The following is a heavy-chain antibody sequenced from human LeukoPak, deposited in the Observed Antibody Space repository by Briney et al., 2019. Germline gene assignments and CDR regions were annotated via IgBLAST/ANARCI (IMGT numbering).Heavy chain of an antibody. CDR1: GGTFSSYA. CDR3: ARASPRDCSSTSCALGAFDI. Sequence: SVKVSCKASGGTFSSYAISWVRQAPGQGLEWMGGIIPIFGTANYAQKFQGRVTITADESTSTAYMELSSLRSEDTAVYYCARASPRDCSSTSCALGAFDIWGQGTMVTVSS. D-gene: IGHD2-2*01. J-gene: IGHJ3*02. V-gene: IGHV1-69*13. CDR2: IIPIFGTA.